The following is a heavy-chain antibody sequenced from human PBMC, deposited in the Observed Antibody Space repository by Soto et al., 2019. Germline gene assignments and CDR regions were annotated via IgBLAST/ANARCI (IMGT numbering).Heavy chain of an antibody. J-gene: IGHJ4*02. CDR3: TKYRRTDAEAYSFDY. CDR2: IHYSGST. D-gene: IGHD2-21*01. V-gene: IGHV4-59*01. CDR1: GGSMSGSY. Sequence: XETLSLPCTASGGSMSGSYWSWIRQTPGKVLEWVGYIHYSGSTNYNPSLKSRVTMSVDSAKNQFSLQLSSVTAADTAVYFCTKYRRTDAEAYSFDYWGQGALVTVS.